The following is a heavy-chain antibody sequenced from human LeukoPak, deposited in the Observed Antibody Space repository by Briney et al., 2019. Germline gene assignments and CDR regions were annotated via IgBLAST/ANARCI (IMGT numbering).Heavy chain of an antibody. CDR2: INHSGYT. CDR1: GGSFSGYY. J-gene: IGHJ4*02. CDR3: ARLGSRVV. Sequence: PSETLSLTCADYGGSFSGYYWSWIRQPPGKGLEWIGEINHSGYTNYNPSLKSRVTMSVDTSKNQFSLKLNSMTAADTAVYYCARLGSRVVWGQGTLVIVSS. D-gene: IGHD3-10*01. V-gene: IGHV4-34*01.